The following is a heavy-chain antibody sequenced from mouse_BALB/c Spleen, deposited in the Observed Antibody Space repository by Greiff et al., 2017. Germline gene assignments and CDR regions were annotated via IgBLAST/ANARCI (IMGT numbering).Heavy chain of an antibody. CDR1: GYSITSDYA. CDR2: ISYSGST. CDR3: ARDGAARATFAY. Sequence: EVKLVESGPGLVKPSQSLSLTCTVTGYSITSDYAWNWIRQFPGNKLEWMGYISYSGSTSYNPSLKSRISITRDTSKNQFFLQLNSVTTEDTATYYCARDGAARATFAYWGQGTLVTVSA. J-gene: IGHJ3*01. V-gene: IGHV3-2*02. D-gene: IGHD3-1*01.